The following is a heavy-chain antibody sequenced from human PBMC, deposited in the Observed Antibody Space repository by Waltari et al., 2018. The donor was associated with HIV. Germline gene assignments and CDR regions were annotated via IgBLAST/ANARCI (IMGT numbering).Heavy chain of an antibody. D-gene: IGHD2-15*01. V-gene: IGHV3-53*01. Sequence: EVQLVDSGGTLIQPGGSLRLSCTVSGVTVIGSYMTWVRQAPGKGLECVSVIYGDDTTYYADSVKGRFTISRGRSKNTVYLQMNSLRTEDTAMYYCARLFYSAFDIWGQGTMVTVSS. CDR3: ARLFYSAFDI. CDR2: IYGDDTT. J-gene: IGHJ3*02. CDR1: GVTVIGSY.